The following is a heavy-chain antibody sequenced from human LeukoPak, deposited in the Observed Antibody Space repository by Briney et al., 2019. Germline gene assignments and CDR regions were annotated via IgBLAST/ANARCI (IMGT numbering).Heavy chain of an antibody. D-gene: IGHD3-10*01. V-gene: IGHV3-23*01. CDR2: IGGSGGVT. CDR3: AKRGVVIRVILVGFHKEAYYFDS. J-gene: IGHJ4*02. CDR1: GITLSNYG. Sequence: GGSLRLSCAVSGITLSNYGMSWVRQAPGKGLEWVAGIGGSGGVTNYADSVKGRFTISRDSAKNTLYLQMNSLRAGDTAVYFCAKRGVVIRVILVGFHKEAYYFDSWGQGALVTVSS.